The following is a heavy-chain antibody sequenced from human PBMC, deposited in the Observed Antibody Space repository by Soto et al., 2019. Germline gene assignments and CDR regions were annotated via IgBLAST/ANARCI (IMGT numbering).Heavy chain of an antibody. CDR3: AKDNRIAVAGTAGTPSYYYYYYMDV. J-gene: IGHJ6*03. V-gene: IGHV3-9*01. CDR1: GITFDDYA. Sequence: GGSLRLSCAASGITFDDYAMHWVRQAPGKGLEWVSGISWNSGSIGYADSVKGRFTISRDNAKNSLYLQMNSLRAEDTALYYCAKDNRIAVAGTAGTPSYYYYYYMDVWGKGTTVTVSS. CDR2: ISWNSGSI. D-gene: IGHD6-19*01.